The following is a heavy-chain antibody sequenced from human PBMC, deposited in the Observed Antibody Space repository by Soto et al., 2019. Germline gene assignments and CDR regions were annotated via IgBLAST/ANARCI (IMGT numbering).Heavy chain of an antibody. J-gene: IGHJ4*02. D-gene: IGHD5-12*01. CDR1: GYSFTSYW. Sequence: GESLKISCKGSGYSFTSYWIGWVRQMPGKGLEWMGIIYPGDSDTRYSPSFQGQVTISADKSISTAYLQWSSLKASDTAMYYCARSPDIVARVDRSDFDYWGQGTLVPVSS. V-gene: IGHV5-51*01. CDR3: ARSPDIVARVDRSDFDY. CDR2: IYPGDSDT.